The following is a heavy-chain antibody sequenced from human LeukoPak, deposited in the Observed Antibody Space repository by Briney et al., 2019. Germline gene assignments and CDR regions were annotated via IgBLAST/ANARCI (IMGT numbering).Heavy chain of an antibody. V-gene: IGHV3-7*01. Sequence: PGGSLRLSCAASGFTFSTYWMRWVRQAPGKGLEWVANIKEDGSEKYYGDSVKGRFTISRDNAKNSLYLQMNSLRAEDTAVYYCARDSSGYKWGQGTLVTVSS. CDR3: ARDSSGYK. J-gene: IGHJ4*02. CDR2: IKEDGSEK. D-gene: IGHD5-12*01. CDR1: GFTFSTYW.